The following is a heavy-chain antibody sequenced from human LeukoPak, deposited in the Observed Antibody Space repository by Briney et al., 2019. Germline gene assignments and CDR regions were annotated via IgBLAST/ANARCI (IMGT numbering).Heavy chain of an antibody. CDR1: GFTFSSNA. D-gene: IGHD4-23*01. CDR3: AKDDYDGNSGPIDY. V-gene: IGHV3-23*01. J-gene: IGHJ4*02. Sequence: GGSLRLSCAAAGFTFSSNAMSWVRQPPGRGLEWFSVISSSGGFTYYADSVKGRFTISRDNSKNTLYLQMNSLRAEDTAVYYCAKDDYDGNSGPIDYWGQGTLVTVSS. CDR2: ISSSGGFT.